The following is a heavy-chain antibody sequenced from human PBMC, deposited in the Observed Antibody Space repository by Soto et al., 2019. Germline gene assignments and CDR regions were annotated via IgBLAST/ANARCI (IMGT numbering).Heavy chain of an antibody. V-gene: IGHV3-23*01. CDR2: ISAGGSGGNT. Sequence: EVQLLESGGGLVQPGGSLRLSCAASGFTFSSYAMSWVRQAPGKGLEWVSSISAGGSGGNTYYAESVKGRFTISRDNSKKMLYLQMNSLRADDTAVYYCAAMSTVTNKYDMDVWGQGTTVTVSS. D-gene: IGHD4-17*01. CDR3: AAMSTVTNKYDMDV. CDR1: GFTFSSYA. J-gene: IGHJ6*02.